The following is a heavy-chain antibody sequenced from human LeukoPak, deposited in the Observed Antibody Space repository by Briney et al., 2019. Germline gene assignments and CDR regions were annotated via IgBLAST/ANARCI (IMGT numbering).Heavy chain of an antibody. CDR2: INHSGST. J-gene: IGHJ4*02. CDR3: ARGGYYYDSSGLHY. D-gene: IGHD3-22*01. CDR1: GGSFSGYY. Sequence: SETLSLTRAVYGGSFSGYYWSWIRQPPGKGLEWIGEINHSGSTNYNPSLKSRVTISVDTSKNQFSLKLSSVTAADTAVYYCARGGYYYDSSGLHYWGQGTLVTVSS. V-gene: IGHV4-34*01.